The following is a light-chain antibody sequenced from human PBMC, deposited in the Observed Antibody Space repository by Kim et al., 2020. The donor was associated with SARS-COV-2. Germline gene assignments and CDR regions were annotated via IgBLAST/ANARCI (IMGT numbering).Light chain of an antibody. CDR3: ISYTTSTTLFYV. V-gene: IGLV2-14*03. Sequence: SITISCTAPTSDVGGHKYVSWYQQYPGKAPKLMIYDVTNRPSGVSNRFSGSKSGNTASLTISGLQSEDEADYYCISYTTSTTLFYVFGTGTKVTVL. CDR2: DVT. CDR1: TSDVGGHKY. J-gene: IGLJ1*01.